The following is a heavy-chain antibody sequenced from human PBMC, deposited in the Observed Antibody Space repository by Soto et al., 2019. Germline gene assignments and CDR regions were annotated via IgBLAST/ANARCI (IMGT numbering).Heavy chain of an antibody. J-gene: IGHJ5*02. CDR2: IYHSGST. V-gene: IGHV4-30-2*01. CDR1: GGSISSGGYS. D-gene: IGHD2-2*01. CDR3: ARVPDR. Sequence: QLQLQESGSGLVKPSQTLSLTCAVSGGSISSGGYSWSWIRQPPGKGLEWIGYIYHSGSTSYNPSLQRRVTTSVDMSTNQFSLTLSSVTAADTAVYYCARVPDRWGQGTLVTVSS.